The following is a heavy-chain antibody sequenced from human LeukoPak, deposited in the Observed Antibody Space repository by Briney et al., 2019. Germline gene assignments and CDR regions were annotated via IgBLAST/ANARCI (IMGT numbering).Heavy chain of an antibody. V-gene: IGHV1-2*06. D-gene: IGHD1-7*01. CDR3: AIRDGGHWHYYWFDS. CDR2: INPKSGGT. Sequence: ASVKVSCKTSGYTFTGYYMHWVRQAPGQGLEWMGRINPKSGGTNYAQKFQGRVTMTRDTSISTAYMELSRLRSDDTAVYYCAIRDGGHWHYYWFDSWRQGTMVTVSS. CDR1: GYTFTGYY. J-gene: IGHJ5*01.